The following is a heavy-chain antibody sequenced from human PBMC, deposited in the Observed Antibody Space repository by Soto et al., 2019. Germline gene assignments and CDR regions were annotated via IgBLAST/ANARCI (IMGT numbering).Heavy chain of an antibody. D-gene: IGHD2-2*01. Sequence: SETLSLTCAVYGGSFSGYYWSWIRQPPGKGLEWIGEINHSGSTNYNPSLKSRVTISVDTSKNQFSLKLSSVTAADTAVYYCAREIDIVVVLGQNWFDPWGQGTLVTVSS. V-gene: IGHV4-34*01. J-gene: IGHJ5*02. CDR3: AREIDIVVVLGQNWFDP. CDR1: GGSFSGYY. CDR2: INHSGST.